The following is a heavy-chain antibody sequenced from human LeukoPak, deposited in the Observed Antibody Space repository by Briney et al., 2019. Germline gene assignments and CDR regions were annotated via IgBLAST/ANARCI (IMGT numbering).Heavy chain of an antibody. Sequence: GGSLRLSCAASGFTFSGYGMNWVRQAPGKGLEWVSFITWSSGTIYYADSVKGRFTVSRDNAESSLYLQMNSLRDEDTAVYSCVRDRLGGAFDVWGHGTMVTVSS. J-gene: IGHJ3*01. CDR3: VRDRLGGAFDV. CDR1: GFTFSGYG. CDR2: ITWSSGTI. D-gene: IGHD3-16*01. V-gene: IGHV3-48*02.